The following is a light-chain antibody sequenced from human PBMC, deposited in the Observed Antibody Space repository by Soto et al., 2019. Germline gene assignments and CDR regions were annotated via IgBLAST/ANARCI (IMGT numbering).Light chain of an antibody. V-gene: IGKV3-15*01. J-gene: IGKJ1*01. Sequence: EIVMTQSPATLSVSPGERATLSCRASQSVSSYLAWYQQKPGQAPRLLIQGASTWATGFPARFSGSGSGTEFTLTISSLQSEDFAIYYCQQYNNWPCTFGQGTRVEIK. CDR3: QQYNNWPCT. CDR1: QSVSSY. CDR2: GAS.